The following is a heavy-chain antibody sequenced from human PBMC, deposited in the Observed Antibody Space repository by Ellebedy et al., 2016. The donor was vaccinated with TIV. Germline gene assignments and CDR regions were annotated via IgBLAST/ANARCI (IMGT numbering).Heavy chain of an antibody. Sequence: PGGSLRLSCAASGITVSTNYMSWVRQAPGRGLEWVSIIYSGGGTYYADSVKGRFTISRDNPKNTLYLQMNSLRAEDTAVYYCASRPNGDFHFLDYWGQGTLVTVSS. CDR3: ASRPNGDFHFLDY. D-gene: IGHD4-17*01. CDR1: GITVSTNY. CDR2: IYSGGGT. V-gene: IGHV3-66*01. J-gene: IGHJ4*02.